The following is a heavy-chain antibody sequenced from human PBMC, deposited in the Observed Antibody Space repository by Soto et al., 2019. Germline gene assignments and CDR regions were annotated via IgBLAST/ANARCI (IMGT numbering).Heavy chain of an antibody. CDR2: INPNSGGT. CDR3: AADALDYGDMRS. D-gene: IGHD4-17*01. J-gene: IGHJ5*02. Sequence: QVQLMQSGAGVNKPGASVKVSCKTSGYTFTAYYIHWVRQAPGQGLEWMGWINPNSGGTNYAQKFQGRVTMTRDTSISTAYMELSRLRSEDTAVYYCAADALDYGDMRSWGQGTLVTVSS. CDR1: GYTFTAYY. V-gene: IGHV1-2*02.